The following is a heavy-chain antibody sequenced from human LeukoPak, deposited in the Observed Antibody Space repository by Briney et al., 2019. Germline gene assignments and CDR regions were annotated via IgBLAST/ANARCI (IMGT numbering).Heavy chain of an antibody. CDR1: GYTFTSYG. CDR3: ARHSETCSGAYCFLDYFDY. Sequence: ASVKVSCKASGYTFTSYGISWVRQAPGQGLEWMGWISAYNGNTNYAQKLQGRVTMTTDTSTSTAYMELRSLRSDDTAVYYCARHSETCSGAYCFLDYFDYWGQGAPVTVSS. D-gene: IGHD2-15*01. CDR2: ISAYNGNT. V-gene: IGHV1-18*01. J-gene: IGHJ4*02.